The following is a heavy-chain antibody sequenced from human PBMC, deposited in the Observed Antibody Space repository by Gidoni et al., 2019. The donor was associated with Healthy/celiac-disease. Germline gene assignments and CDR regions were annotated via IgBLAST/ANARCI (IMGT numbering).Heavy chain of an antibody. CDR2: ILPIFGTA. CDR3: AREGGLRYFDWLGNYGMDV. CDR1: GGTFSSYA. J-gene: IGHJ6*02. Sequence: QVQLVQSGAEVKKPGSSVKVSCKASGGTFSSYAISWVRQAPGQGLEWMGGILPIFGTANYAQKFQGRVTITADKSTSTAYMELSSLRSEDTAVYYCAREGGLRYFDWLGNYGMDVWGQGTTVTVSS. V-gene: IGHV1-69*06. D-gene: IGHD3-9*01.